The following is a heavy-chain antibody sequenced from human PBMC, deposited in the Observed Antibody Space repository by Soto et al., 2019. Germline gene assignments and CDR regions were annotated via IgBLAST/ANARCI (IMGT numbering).Heavy chain of an antibody. J-gene: IGHJ4*02. CDR1: GGTFSSYA. D-gene: IGHD6-19*01. V-gene: IGHV1-69*13. CDR2: IIPIFGTA. Sequence: SVKVSCKASGGTFSSYAISWVRQAPGQGLEWMGGIIPIFGTANYAQKFQGRVTITADESTSTAYMELSSLRSEDTAVYYCARDVAVADSDGGDYWSQGTLVTVSS. CDR3: ARDVAVADSDGGDY.